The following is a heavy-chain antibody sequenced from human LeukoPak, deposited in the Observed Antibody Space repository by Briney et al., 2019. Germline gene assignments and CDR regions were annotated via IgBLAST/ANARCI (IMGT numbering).Heavy chain of an antibody. J-gene: IGHJ5*02. Sequence: GGTLRLSCAASGFTFSNYAMSWVRQAPGKGLEWVSAISGSGGSTYYADSVKGRFTISRDNSKNTLYLQMNSLRAEDTAVYYCAKRVFGSSFDPWGQGTLVTVSS. CDR1: GFTFSNYA. D-gene: IGHD3-16*01. CDR2: ISGSGGST. CDR3: AKRVFGSSFDP. V-gene: IGHV3-23*01.